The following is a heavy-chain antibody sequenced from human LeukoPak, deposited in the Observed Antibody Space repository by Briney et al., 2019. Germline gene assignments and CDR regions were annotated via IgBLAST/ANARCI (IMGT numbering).Heavy chain of an antibody. D-gene: IGHD3-22*01. Sequence: SETLSLTCAVYGGSFSGYYWSWIRQPPGEGLEWIGEINHSGIINYNPSLKSRVTISVDTSKNQFSLKLSSVTAADTVVYYCARAHYYDSSGSLYWYFDLWGRGTLVTVSS. J-gene: IGHJ2*01. CDR3: ARAHYYDSSGSLYWYFDL. CDR2: INHSGII. V-gene: IGHV4-34*01. CDR1: GGSFSGYY.